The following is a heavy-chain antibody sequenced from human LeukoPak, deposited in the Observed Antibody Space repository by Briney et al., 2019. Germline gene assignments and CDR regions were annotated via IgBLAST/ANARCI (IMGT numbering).Heavy chain of an antibody. J-gene: IGHJ6*03. V-gene: IGHV3-23*01. D-gene: IGHD2-21*01. Sequence: GGSLRLSCAASGFTFSSYAMSWVRQAPGKGLEWVSAISGSGGSTYYADSVKGRFTISRDNSKNTLYPQMNSLRAEDTAVYYCATGPGRLDYYYYMDVWGKGTTVTVSS. CDR1: GFTFSSYA. CDR2: ISGSGGST. CDR3: ATGPGRLDYYYYMDV.